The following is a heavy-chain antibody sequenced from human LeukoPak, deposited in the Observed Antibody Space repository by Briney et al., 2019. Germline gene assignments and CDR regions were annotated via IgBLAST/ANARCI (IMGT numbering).Heavy chain of an antibody. CDR3: ARDLAIAVGFGY. CDR2: INPNSGGT. D-gene: IGHD6-19*01. J-gene: IGHJ4*02. CDR1: GYTFTGYY. V-gene: IGHV1-2*02. Sequence: ASVKVSCKASGYTFTGYYMRWVRQAPGQGLEWMGWINPNSGGTNYAQKFQGRVTMTRDTSISTAYMELSRLRSDDTAVYYCARDLAIAVGFGYWGQGTLVTVSS.